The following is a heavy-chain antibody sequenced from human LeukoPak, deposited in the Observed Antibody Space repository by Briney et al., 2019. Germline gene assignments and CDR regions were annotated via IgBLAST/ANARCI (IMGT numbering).Heavy chain of an antibody. V-gene: IGHV3-23*01. J-gene: IGHJ4*02. CDR3: AKEEDVVVVPAANHY. D-gene: IGHD2-2*01. CDR2: ISGSGGST. CDR1: GFTFSSYA. Sequence: GGSLRLSCAASGFTFSSYAMSWVRQAPGKGLDWVSAISGSGGSTYYADSVKGRFTISRDNSKNTLYLQMNSLRAEDAAVYYCAKEEDVVVVPAANHYWGQGTLVTVSS.